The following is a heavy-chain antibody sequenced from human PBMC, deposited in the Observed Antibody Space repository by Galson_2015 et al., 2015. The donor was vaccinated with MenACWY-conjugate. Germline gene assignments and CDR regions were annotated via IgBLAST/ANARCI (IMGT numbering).Heavy chain of an antibody. D-gene: IGHD7-27*01. J-gene: IGHJ3*01. CDR1: RGTFSNYT. CDR3: ATGPDAFHV. Sequence: SVKVSCKASRGTFSNYTLHWVRQAPGQGLEWMARIIPILDRTHYAQNFQGRVTLTADRLTDTADMELSSLRSEDTAIYYCATGPDAFHVWGQGTKVIVSS. CDR2: IIPILDRT. V-gene: IGHV1-69*02.